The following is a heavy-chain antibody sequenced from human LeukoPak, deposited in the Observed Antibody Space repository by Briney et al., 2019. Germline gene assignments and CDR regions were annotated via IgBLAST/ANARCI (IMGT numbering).Heavy chain of an antibody. V-gene: IGHV3-23*01. D-gene: IGHD3-22*01. Sequence: PGGSLRLSCAGSGFTFTNFAMTWVRQAPGKGLEWVSSMSPSGDTYYADSVKGRFSISRDASKNTLYLQMNSLRAEDTAVYYCAKTPRKYYDSGGYYERFDYWGQGTLVTVSS. CDR1: GFTFTNFA. CDR2: MSPSGDT. J-gene: IGHJ4*02. CDR3: AKTPRKYYDSGGYYERFDY.